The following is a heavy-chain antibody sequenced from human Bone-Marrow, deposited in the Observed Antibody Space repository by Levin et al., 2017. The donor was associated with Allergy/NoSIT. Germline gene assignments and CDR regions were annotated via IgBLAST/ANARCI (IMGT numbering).Heavy chain of an antibody. D-gene: IGHD3-3*01. J-gene: IGHJ5*02. CDR1: NGSISNFY. CDR3: ARGGGFLEWGS. V-gene: IGHV4-59*01. Sequence: ASETLSLTCSVSNGSISNFYWSWIRQPPGRGLEWVGYIKSSGSTYSNPSLGSRVTISVDTSKNQPSLKLSSMTAADTAVYYCARGGGFLEWGSWGQGTLVTVSS. CDR2: IKSSGST.